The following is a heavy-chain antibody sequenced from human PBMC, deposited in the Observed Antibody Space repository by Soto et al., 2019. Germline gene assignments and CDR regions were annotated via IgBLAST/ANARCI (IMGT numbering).Heavy chain of an antibody. CDR1: GFTVSSNY. V-gene: IGHV3-66*01. CDR2: IYSGGST. J-gene: IGHJ6*02. Sequence: EVQLVESGGGLVQPGGSLRLSCAASGFTVSSNYMSWVRQAPGKGLEWVSVIYSGGSTYYADSVKGRFTISRDNSKNTLYLQMNSLRAEDTAVYYCAREYGAAAAGYYYYGMDVWGQGTTVTVSS. D-gene: IGHD6-13*01. CDR3: AREYGAAAAGYYYYGMDV.